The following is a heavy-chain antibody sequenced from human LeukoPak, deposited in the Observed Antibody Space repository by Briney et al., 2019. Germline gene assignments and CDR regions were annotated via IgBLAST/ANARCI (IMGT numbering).Heavy chain of an antibody. CDR3: AKTFYDSGSYWGAFDY. Sequence: GGSLRLSCAASGFTFSDYYMSRIRQAPGKGLEWVSYISSSGSTIYYADSVKGRFTISRDNAKNSLYLQMNGLRAEDTAIYYCAKTFYDSGSYWGAFDYWGQGTLVTVSS. D-gene: IGHD3-10*01. J-gene: IGHJ4*02. V-gene: IGHV3-11*01. CDR2: ISSSGSTI. CDR1: GFTFSDYY.